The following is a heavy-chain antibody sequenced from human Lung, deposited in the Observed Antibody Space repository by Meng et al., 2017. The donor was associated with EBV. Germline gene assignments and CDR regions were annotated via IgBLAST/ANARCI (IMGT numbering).Heavy chain of an antibody. CDR2: IDSGGTN. CDR1: GFSVSSTY. CDR3: GRLSK. Sequence: DVQVVVSGGGLCQPGGSLRRSCAASGFSVSSTYMTWVRQAPGRGLEWVSAIDSGGTNYYADSVKGRFTISRDNSRNTVDLQMSSLRGGDTAVYYCGRLSKWGQGALVTVSS. V-gene: IGHV3-53*01. J-gene: IGHJ4*02.